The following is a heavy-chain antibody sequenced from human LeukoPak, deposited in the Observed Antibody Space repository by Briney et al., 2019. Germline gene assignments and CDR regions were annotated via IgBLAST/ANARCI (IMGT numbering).Heavy chain of an antibody. CDR1: GFTFSSYW. CDR3: AKGKPYYDILTGSPPDDAFDI. V-gene: IGHV3-23*01. CDR2: ISGSGGST. D-gene: IGHD3-9*01. Sequence: PGGSLRLSCAASGFTFSSYWMSWVRQAPGKGLEWVSAISGSGGSTYYADSVKGRFTISRDNSKNTLYLQMNSLRAEDTAVYYCAKGKPYYDILTGSPPDDAFDIWGQGTMVTVSS. J-gene: IGHJ3*02.